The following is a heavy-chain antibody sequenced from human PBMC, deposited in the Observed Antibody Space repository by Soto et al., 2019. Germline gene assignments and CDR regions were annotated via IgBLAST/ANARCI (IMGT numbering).Heavy chain of an antibody. Sequence: SETLSLTCTVSDGSVSRGGYYWSWLRQSPGKGLEWIGNIYYTGRTSYNPSLKSRVTISLETSKRQFSLRLASVSAADTALYYCAREGSYHYFDYWGQGSLVTVSS. CDR2: IYYTGRT. V-gene: IGHV4-31*03. CDR3: AREGSYHYFDY. J-gene: IGHJ4*02. D-gene: IGHD1-26*01. CDR1: DGSVSRGGYY.